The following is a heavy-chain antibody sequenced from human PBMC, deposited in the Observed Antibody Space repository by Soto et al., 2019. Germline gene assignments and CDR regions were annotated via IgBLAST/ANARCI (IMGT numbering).Heavy chain of an antibody. Sequence: PSETLSLTCSVSGGSIKNYYWNWIRQAPGKGLEWVGYIYYSGSTNYHPSLRGRVTISVDTSKNQFSLKLTSVTAADTAVYYCARDSEVWLRGWGFDPWGQGALVTVYS. V-gene: IGHV4-59*01. J-gene: IGHJ5*02. D-gene: IGHD2-21*01. CDR3: ARDSEVWLRGWGFDP. CDR2: IYYSGST. CDR1: GGSIKNYY.